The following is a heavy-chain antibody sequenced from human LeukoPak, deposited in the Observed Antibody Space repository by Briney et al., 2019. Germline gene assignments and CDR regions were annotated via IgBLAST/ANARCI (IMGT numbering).Heavy chain of an antibody. J-gene: IGHJ5*02. CDR2: IYYSGST. V-gene: IGHV4-31*03. D-gene: IGHD6-6*01. CDR3: ARDGYSSSTTSWGHQGSWFDP. Sequence: PSEALSLTCTVSGGSISSGGYYWSWIRQHPGKGLEWIGYIYYSGSTYYNPSLKSRVTISVDTSKNQFSLKLSSVTAADTAVYYCARDGYSSSTTSWGHQGSWFDPWGQGTLVTVSS. CDR1: GGSISSGGYY.